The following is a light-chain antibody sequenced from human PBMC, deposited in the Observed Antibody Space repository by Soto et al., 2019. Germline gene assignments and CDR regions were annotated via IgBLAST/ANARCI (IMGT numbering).Light chain of an antibody. CDR1: SSDVGGYNY. Sequence: QSALTQPASVSASPGQSITISCTGTSSDVGGYNYVSWYQQHPGKAPKFIIYDVSNRPSGVSNRFSGSKSGNTASLTISGLQAEDEADYYCSSYTTSNTRQIVFGTGTKLTVL. CDR3: SSYTTSNTRQIV. J-gene: IGLJ1*01. V-gene: IGLV2-14*01. CDR2: DVS.